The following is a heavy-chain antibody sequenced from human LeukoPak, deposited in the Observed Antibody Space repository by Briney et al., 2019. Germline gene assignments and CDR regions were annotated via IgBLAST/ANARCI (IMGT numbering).Heavy chain of an antibody. CDR2: FYNSEST. CDR3: ARGKVVAGTPGQNSWDY. D-gene: IGHD6-19*01. J-gene: IGHJ4*02. CDR1: GGSISNYY. V-gene: IGHV4-4*07. Sequence: SETLSLTCTVSGGSISNYYWSWIRQPAGKGLEWIGRFYNSESTNCNPSLKSRVTMSVDTSKNQFSLKLSSVTAADTAVYYCARGKVVAGTPGQNSWDYWGQGTLVTVSS.